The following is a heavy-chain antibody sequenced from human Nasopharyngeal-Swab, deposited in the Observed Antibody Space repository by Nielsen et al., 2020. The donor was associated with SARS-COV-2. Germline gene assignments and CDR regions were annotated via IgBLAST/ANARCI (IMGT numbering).Heavy chain of an antibody. V-gene: IGHV3-9*01. D-gene: IGHD1-20*01. CDR3: ARENNWEALRYIDL. J-gene: IGHJ2*01. CDR2: ISWNGNIR. Sequence: SLKISCETSGFTFDDYAMYWVRQAPGKGLEWVSGISWNGNIRGHADSLEGRFTISRDNAKSSLYLQMNSLRVEDTALYYCARENNWEALRYIDLWGRGTVVTVSS. CDR1: GFTFDDYA.